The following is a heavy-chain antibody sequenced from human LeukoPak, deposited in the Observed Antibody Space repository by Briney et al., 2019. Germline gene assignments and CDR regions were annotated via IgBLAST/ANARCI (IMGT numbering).Heavy chain of an antibody. CDR1: GFTVSSNY. CDR2: IYSGGST. J-gene: IGHJ3*02. CDR3: AREGSSGWYGAFDI. Sequence: PGGSLRLSCAASGFTVSSNYMSWVRQAPGKGLEWVSVIYSGGSTYYADSVKGRFTISRDNSKNTLYLQMNSLRAEDTAVYYCAREGSSGWYGAFDIWGQGTMVIVSS. D-gene: IGHD6-19*01. V-gene: IGHV3-66*01.